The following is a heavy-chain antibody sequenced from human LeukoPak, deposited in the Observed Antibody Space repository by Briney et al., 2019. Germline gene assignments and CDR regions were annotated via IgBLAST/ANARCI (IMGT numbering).Heavy chain of an antibody. J-gene: IGHJ4*02. Sequence: PGGSLRLSCAASGFTFSSYSMNWVRQAPGKGLEWVSYISSSSSTIYYADSVKGRFTISRGNAKNSLYLQMNSLRAEDTAVYYCARGYSGYVDYWGQGTLVTVSS. CDR2: ISSSSSTI. V-gene: IGHV3-48*04. D-gene: IGHD5-12*01. CDR3: ARGYSGYVDY. CDR1: GFTFSSYS.